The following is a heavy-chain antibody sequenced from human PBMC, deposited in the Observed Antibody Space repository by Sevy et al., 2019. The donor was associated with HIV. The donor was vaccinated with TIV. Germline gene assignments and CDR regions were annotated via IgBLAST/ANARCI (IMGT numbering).Heavy chain of an antibody. D-gene: IGHD3-22*01. V-gene: IGHV3-23*01. J-gene: IGHJ4*02. CDR1: GFTFSSYA. CDR2: ISGSGGST. CDR3: AKQPDYYDSSGYYSHYFDY. Sequence: GGSLRLSCAASGFTFSSYAMSWVRQAPGKGLEWVSAISGSGGSTYYADSVKGRFTISRDNSKNTLYLQMNSLRAEDMAVYYCAKQPDYYDSSGYYSHYFDYWGQGTLVTVSS.